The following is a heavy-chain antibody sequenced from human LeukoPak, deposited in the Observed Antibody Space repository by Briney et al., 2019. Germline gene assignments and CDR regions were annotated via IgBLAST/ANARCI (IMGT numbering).Heavy chain of an antibody. D-gene: IGHD5-12*01. J-gene: IGHJ4*02. CDR1: GFNFSSYE. CDR3: ARERGYSGYDYFIDSPSDY. Sequence: PGGSLRLSCAASGFNFSSYEMKWVRQAPGKGPEWVSYISSSGSTIYNADSVKGRFTISRDNAKNSLYLQMNSLRAEDTAVYYCARERGYSGYDYFIDSPSDYWGQGTLVTVSS. V-gene: IGHV3-48*03. CDR2: ISSSGSTI.